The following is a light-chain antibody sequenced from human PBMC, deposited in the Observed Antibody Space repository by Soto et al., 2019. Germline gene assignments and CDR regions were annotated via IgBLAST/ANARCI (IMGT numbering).Light chain of an antibody. V-gene: IGLV2-14*01. J-gene: IGLJ2*01. Sequence: QSVLTQPASVSGSPGQSITISCTGTSSDVGGYNYVSWYQQHPGKAPKLMIYAVTDRPSGVSSRFSGSKSGNTASLTISGLQAEDEADYYCSSYTSSSTLVVFGGGTKVTVL. CDR2: AVT. CDR1: SSDVGGYNY. CDR3: SSYTSSSTLVV.